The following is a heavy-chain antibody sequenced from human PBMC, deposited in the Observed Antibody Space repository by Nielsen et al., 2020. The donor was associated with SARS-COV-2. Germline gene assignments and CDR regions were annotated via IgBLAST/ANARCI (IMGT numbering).Heavy chain of an antibody. CDR2: INPYSGGT. CDR3: VSARATIFGLVMSYGMDV. J-gene: IGHJ6*02. V-gene: IGHV1-2*06. CDR1: GYIITNYY. D-gene: IGHD3/OR15-3a*01. Sequence: ASVKVSCKASGYIITNYYIHWVRQAPGQGLVWMGRINPYSGGTNYAQKSLGTVTMISDASISTVYMELTSDDTAVYYCVSARATIFGLVMSYGMDVWGQGTTVAVSS.